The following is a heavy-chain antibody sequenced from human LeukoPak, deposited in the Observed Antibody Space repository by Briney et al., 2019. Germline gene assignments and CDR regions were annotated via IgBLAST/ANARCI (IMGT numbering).Heavy chain of an antibody. J-gene: IGHJ5*02. CDR1: GGSISSGSYY. V-gene: IGHV4-61*02. CDR3: ARDLDDFDWPGGHWFDP. D-gene: IGHD3-9*01. CDR2: IYTSGST. Sequence: PSETLSLTCTASGGSISSGSYYWSWIRQPAGKGLEWIGRIYTSGSTNYNPSLKSRVTISVDTSKSQFSLKLSSVTAADTAVYYCARDLDDFDWPGGHWFDPWGQGTLVTVSS.